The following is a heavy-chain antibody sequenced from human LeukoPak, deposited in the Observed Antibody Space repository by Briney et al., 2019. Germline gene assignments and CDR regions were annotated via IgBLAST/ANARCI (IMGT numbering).Heavy chain of an antibody. CDR3: ARGRVGPYPGTYY. D-gene: IGHD1-26*01. CDR1: RFTFSSYS. CDR2: IYSGGTT. V-gene: IGHV3-66*01. J-gene: IGHJ4*02. Sequence: GGSLRLSCAASRFTFSSYSMNWVRQAPGMGLEWVSVIYSGGTTYYADSVKGRFTISRDNSKNTLYLQMNTLRAEDTAVYYCARGRVGPYPGTYYWGQGTLVTVSS.